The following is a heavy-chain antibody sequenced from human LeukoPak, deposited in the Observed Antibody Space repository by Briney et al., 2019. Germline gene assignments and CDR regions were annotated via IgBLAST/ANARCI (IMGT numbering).Heavy chain of an antibody. J-gene: IGHJ4*02. V-gene: IGHV3-48*03. CDR3: AKDGYYYGSGSMGYFDY. D-gene: IGHD3-10*01. CDR1: GFTFSSYE. CDR2: ISSSGSTI. Sequence: GGSLRLSCAASGFTFSSYEMNWVRQAPGKGLEWVSYISSSGSTIYYADSVKGRFTISRDNSKNTLYLQMNSLRAEDTAVYYCAKDGYYYGSGSMGYFDYWGQGTLVTVSS.